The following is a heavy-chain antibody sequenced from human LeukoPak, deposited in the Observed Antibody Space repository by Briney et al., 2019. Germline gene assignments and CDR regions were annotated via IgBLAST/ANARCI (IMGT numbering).Heavy chain of an antibody. CDR1: GFTFSSYW. V-gene: IGHV3-7*03. D-gene: IGHD3-10*01. Sequence: GGSLRLSCAASGFTFSSYWMSWVRQAPGKGLEWVANIKQDGSEKYYVDSVKGRFTISRDNAKNSLYLQMNSLRAEDTALYYCAKDLAIGVLWFGELSPKGAFDIWGQGTMVTVSS. CDR2: IKQDGSEK. CDR3: AKDLAIGVLWFGELSPKGAFDI. J-gene: IGHJ3*02.